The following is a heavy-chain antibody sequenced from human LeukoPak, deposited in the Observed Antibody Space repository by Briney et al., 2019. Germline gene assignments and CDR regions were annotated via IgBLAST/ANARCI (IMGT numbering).Heavy chain of an antibody. CDR2: IYYSGST. CDR1: GGSISSYY. CDR3: ARDRGYYGSGSYPLYGMDV. D-gene: IGHD3-10*01. J-gene: IGHJ6*02. Sequence: SETLSLTCTVSGGSISSYYWSWIRQPPGKGLEWIGYIYYSGSTNYNPSLKSRVTISVDTSKNQFSLKLSSVTAADTAVYYCARDRGYYGSGSYPLYGMDVWGQGTTVTVSS. V-gene: IGHV4-59*12.